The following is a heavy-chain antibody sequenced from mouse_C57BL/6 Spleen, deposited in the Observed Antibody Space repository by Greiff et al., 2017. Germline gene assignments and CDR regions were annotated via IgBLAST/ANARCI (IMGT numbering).Heavy chain of an antibody. CDR1: GYAFSSSW. V-gene: IGHV1-82*01. CDR2: LYPGDGDT. J-gene: IGHJ3*01. CDR3: ARELRLPSY. D-gene: IGHD3-2*02. Sequence: QVQLQQSGPELVKPGASVKISCKASGYAFSSSWMNWVKQRPGKGLEWIGRLYPGDGDTNYNGKFKGKATLTADKSASTAYMQLSSLTSEDSAVYFCARELRLPSYWGQGTLVTVSA.